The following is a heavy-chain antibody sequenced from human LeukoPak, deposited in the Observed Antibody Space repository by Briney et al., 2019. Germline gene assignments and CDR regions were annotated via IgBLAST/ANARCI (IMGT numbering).Heavy chain of an antibody. CDR1: GFTFSSYW. Sequence: GGSLRLSCAASGFTFSSYWMSWVRQAPGKGLEWVANIKQDGSEKYYVDSVKGRFTISRDNAKNSLYLQMNSLRAEDTAVYYCAKDSGTSWPLYYYYYMDVWGKGTTVTISS. V-gene: IGHV3-7*01. J-gene: IGHJ6*03. CDR3: AKDSGTSWPLYYYYYMDV. CDR2: IKQDGSEK. D-gene: IGHD2-2*01.